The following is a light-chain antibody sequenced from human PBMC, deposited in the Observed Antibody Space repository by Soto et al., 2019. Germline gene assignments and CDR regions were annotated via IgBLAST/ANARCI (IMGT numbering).Light chain of an antibody. CDR1: QSISSW. CDR3: QQYDSYPLP. CDR2: KTS. V-gene: IGKV1-5*03. Sequence: DIQMTQSPSTLSASVGDRVTITCRASQSISSWLSWYQQKPGKAPNLLIYKTSSLESGVPSRFRGSGSGTEFTLTVNSLQPDDFAPYYCQQYDSYPLPFGGGTKVEIK. J-gene: IGKJ4*01.